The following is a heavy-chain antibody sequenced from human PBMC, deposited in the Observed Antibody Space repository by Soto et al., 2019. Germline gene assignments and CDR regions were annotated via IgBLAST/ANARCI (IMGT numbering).Heavy chain of an antibody. Sequence: QVQLVESGGGVVQPGGSLRLSCTTSGFTFNTYGMHWVRQAPGKGLEWVAIIWYDGSNKYYADSVKGRFTISTDNSKNTLYLQMNSLRAEGTALYYCARADCTGAYCYSWPFNYGVDVWGQETTVTVSS. CDR3: ARADCTGAYCYSWPFNYGVDV. V-gene: IGHV3-33*01. J-gene: IGHJ6*02. CDR1: GFTFNTYG. CDR2: IWYDGSNK. D-gene: IGHD2-15*01.